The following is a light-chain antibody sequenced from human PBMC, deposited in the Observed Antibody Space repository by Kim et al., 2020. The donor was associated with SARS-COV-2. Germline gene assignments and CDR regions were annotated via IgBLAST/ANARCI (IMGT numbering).Light chain of an antibody. CDR1: KLGDKY. CDR2: QDS. V-gene: IGLV3-1*01. CDR3: QAWDSSTAV. Sequence: VSPGQTASITCSGDKLGDKYACWYQQKPGQSPVLVIYQDSKRPSGIPERFSGSNSGNTATLTISGTQAKDEADYYCQAWDSSTAVFGTGTKVTVL. J-gene: IGLJ1*01.